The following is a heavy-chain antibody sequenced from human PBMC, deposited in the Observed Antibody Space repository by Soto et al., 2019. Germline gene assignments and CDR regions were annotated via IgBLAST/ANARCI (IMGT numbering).Heavy chain of an antibody. CDR1: GFTFGGSA. Sequence: EGQLVESGGGLVQPGGSLKLSCAASGFTFGGSAMHWVRQASGKGLERVGHIRSKTNSYATAYAESEKGRFTISREDSMSTAYLLLNGLKTEDTAVYFCSTQTDAVPWLVVPTDYNFDYWGEGTLVTFSS. D-gene: IGHD6-19*01. J-gene: IGHJ4*02. CDR3: STQTDAVPWLVVPTDYNFDY. V-gene: IGHV3-73*02. CDR2: IRSKTNSYAT.